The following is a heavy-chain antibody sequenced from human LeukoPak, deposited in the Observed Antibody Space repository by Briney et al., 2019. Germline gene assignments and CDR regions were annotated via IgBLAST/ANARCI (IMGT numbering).Heavy chain of an antibody. CDR3: ASSGWSPYFDY. CDR1: GGSFSGYY. CDR2: INHSGST. J-gene: IGHJ4*02. Sequence: SETLSLTCAVYGGSFSGYYWSWIRQPPGKGLEWIGEINHSGSTNYNPSLKSRVTISVDTSKNQFSLKLSSVTAADTAVYYCASSGWSPYFDYWGQGTLVTVSS. D-gene: IGHD6-19*01. V-gene: IGHV4-34*01.